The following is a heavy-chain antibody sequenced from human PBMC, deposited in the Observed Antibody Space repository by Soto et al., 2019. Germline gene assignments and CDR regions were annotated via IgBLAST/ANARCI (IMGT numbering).Heavy chain of an antibody. CDR2: ISYLGTKS. V-gene: IGHV3-33*08. D-gene: IGHD3-16*01. CDR3: ARTDTGGTYFEF. CDR1: GFTFSEYD. Sequence: QVQLVESGGDVVQPGMSLSLSCVDSGFTFSEYDMHWVRQAPGKGLEWVALISYLGTKSEYADSVKGRFTISRDNFKKTVSLQMESLRVEDSAVYFCARTDTGGTYFEFWGRGTLVTVSS. J-gene: IGHJ4*02.